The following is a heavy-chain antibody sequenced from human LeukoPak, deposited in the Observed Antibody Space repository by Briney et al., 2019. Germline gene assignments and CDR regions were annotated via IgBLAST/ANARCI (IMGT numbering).Heavy chain of an antibody. CDR2: ICCPNDDT. Sequence: GGSLRLSCAASGYSFNNYAMFWVRQAPGKGLEWVSTICCPNDDTYYADSVKGRFTISRDSSRSTLFLHMNSLGVDDTANYYCAKGLTYDFWSGHRTGFYGMAFWGQGTAVIVSS. CDR3: AKGLTYDFWSGHRTGFYGMAF. CDR1: GYSFNNYA. D-gene: IGHD3-3*01. J-gene: IGHJ6*02. V-gene: IGHV3-23*01.